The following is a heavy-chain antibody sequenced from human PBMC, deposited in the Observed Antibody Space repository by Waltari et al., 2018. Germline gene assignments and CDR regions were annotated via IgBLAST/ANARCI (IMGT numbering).Heavy chain of an antibody. CDR3: AREESSGKSFWYFDL. CDR1: GFTFSSYS. D-gene: IGHD6-19*01. J-gene: IGHJ2*01. CDR2: ISSSSSYI. V-gene: IGHV3-21*01. Sequence: EVQLVESGGGLVKPGGSLRLSCAASGFTFSSYSMNWVRQAPGKGLEWVSSISSSSSYIYYADSGKGRFTISRDNAKNSLYLQMNSLRAEDTAVYYCAREESSGKSFWYFDLWGRGTLVTVSS.